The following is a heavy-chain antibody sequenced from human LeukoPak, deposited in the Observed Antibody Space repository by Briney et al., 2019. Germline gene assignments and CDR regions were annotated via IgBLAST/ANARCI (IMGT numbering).Heavy chain of an antibody. J-gene: IGHJ4*02. CDR1: GGSISSDY. Sequence: SETLSLICTVSGGSISSDYWSWIRQPPGKGLEWIGYIYYSGSTNYNPSLKSRVTMSVDTSKNQFSLKLSSVTAADTAVYYCARYHYDSSGYFPDYFDSWGQGTLVSISS. D-gene: IGHD3-22*01. CDR3: ARYHYDSSGYFPDYFDS. V-gene: IGHV4-59*01. CDR2: IYYSGST.